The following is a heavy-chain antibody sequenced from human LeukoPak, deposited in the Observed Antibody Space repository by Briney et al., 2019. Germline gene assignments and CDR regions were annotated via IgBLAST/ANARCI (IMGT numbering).Heavy chain of an antibody. CDR1: GYTFTSYG. CDR3: AGGSGYYSDYYYYYGMDV. CDR2: ISAYNGNT. V-gene: IGHV1-18*01. D-gene: IGHD3-22*01. J-gene: IGHJ6*02. Sequence: GASVKVSCKASGYTFTSYGISWVRQAPGQGLEWMGWISAYNGNTNYAQKLQGRVTMTTDTSTSTAYMELRSLRSGDTAVYYCAGGSGYYSDYYYYYGMDVWGQGTTVTVSS.